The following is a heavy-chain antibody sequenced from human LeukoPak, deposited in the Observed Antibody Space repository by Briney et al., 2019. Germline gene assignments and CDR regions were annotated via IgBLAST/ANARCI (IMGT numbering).Heavy chain of an antibody. Sequence: GGSLRLSCAASGFTFSSYAMSWVRQAPGKGLEWVSAISGSGGSTYYADSVKGRFTISRDNSKNTLYLQMNSLRAEDTAVYYCARDLTVGSTSDAFDIWGQGTMVTVSS. CDR1: GFTFSSYA. CDR3: ARDLTVGSTSDAFDI. V-gene: IGHV3-23*01. D-gene: IGHD1-26*01. CDR2: ISGSGGST. J-gene: IGHJ3*02.